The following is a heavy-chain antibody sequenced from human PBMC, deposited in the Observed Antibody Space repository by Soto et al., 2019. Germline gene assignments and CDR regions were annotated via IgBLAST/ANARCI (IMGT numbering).Heavy chain of an antibody. CDR2: INSSGGHT. J-gene: IGHJ3*02. CDR3: ARDLLAAGSDALDI. V-gene: IGHV1-46*01. D-gene: IGHD6-13*01. Sequence: QMQLVQSGAEVKKPGASVKVSCKASGYTFTRHYIHWVRQAPGQGLEWMGIINSSGGHTYYEQKFQGRVALISDTHTSTVYMELSSLRSEATGVYYCARDLLAAGSDALDIWGQGTMVTVSS. CDR1: GYTFTRHY.